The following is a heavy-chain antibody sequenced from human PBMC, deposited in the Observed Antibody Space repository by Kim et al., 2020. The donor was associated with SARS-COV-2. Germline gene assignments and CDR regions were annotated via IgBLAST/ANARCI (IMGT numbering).Heavy chain of an antibody. J-gene: IGHJ4*01. Sequence: GGSLRLSCAASGFTFNNYVMTWVRQAPGKGLEWVSAIGGSGGSTYYADSVKGRFTISRDNSKNTLYLQMNSLRAEDTAVYYCAKDPYYDFWSGYYFDYWG. CDR3: AKDPYYDFWSGYYFDY. V-gene: IGHV3-23*01. CDR2: IGGSGGST. D-gene: IGHD3-3*01. CDR1: GFTFNNYV.